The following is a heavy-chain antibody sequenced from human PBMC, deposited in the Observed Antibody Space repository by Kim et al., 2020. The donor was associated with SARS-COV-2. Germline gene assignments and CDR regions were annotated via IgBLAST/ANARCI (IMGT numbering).Heavy chain of an antibody. D-gene: IGHD6-19*01. V-gene: IGHV3-23*01. CDR3: AKALIAVAEDSFDY. J-gene: IGHJ4*02. Sequence: ADSVKGRFTISRDNSKNTLYLQMNSLRAEDTAVYYCAKALIAVAEDSFDYWDQGTLVTVSS.